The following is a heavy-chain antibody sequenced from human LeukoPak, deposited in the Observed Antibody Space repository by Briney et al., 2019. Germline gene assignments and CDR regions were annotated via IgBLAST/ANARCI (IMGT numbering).Heavy chain of an antibody. J-gene: IGHJ4*02. CDR2: INPNSGGT. Sequence: GASVKVSCTASGYTFTGYYMHWVRQAPGQGLEWMGRINPNSGGTNYAQKFQGRVTMTRDTSISTAYMELSRLRSDDTAVYYCAREQWLVLERESTSFDYWGQGTLVTVSS. V-gene: IGHV1-2*06. CDR1: GYTFTGYY. CDR3: AREQWLVLERESTSFDY. D-gene: IGHD6-19*01.